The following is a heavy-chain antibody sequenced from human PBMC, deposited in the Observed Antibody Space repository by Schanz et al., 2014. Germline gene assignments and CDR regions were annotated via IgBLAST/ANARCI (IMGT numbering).Heavy chain of an antibody. CDR2: ISSSSTYI. V-gene: IGHV3-21*02. J-gene: IGHJ3*02. Sequence: DVQLVESGGGLVKPGGSLRLSCAASGFTFSTYTMNWVRQAPGKGLEWVSSISSSSTYIYYTDSLKGRFTISRDNAKNSLLLQINSLRAEDTAMYYCARVLRGVLPATLGDAFDIWGQGTMVTISS. CDR1: GFTFSTYT. D-gene: IGHD2-15*01. CDR3: ARVLRGVLPATLGDAFDI.